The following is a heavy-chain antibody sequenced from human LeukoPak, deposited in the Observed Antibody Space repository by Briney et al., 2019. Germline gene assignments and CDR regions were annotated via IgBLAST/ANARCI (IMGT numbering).Heavy chain of an antibody. CDR3: ARGPRREWVPTRYFDL. V-gene: IGHV4-34*01. CDR1: GGSFSGYY. D-gene: IGHD3-3*01. J-gene: IGHJ2*01. Sequence: PSETLSLTCAVYGGSFSGYYWSWIRQPPGKGLEWIGEINHSGSTNYNPSLKSRVTISVDTSKNQFSLKLSSVTAADTAVYYCARGPRREWVPTRYFDLWGRGTLVTVSS. CDR2: INHSGST.